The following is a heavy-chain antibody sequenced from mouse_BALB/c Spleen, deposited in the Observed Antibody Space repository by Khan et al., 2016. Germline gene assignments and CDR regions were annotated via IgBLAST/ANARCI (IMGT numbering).Heavy chain of an antibody. Sequence: QVRLQQSGAELARPGASVKMSCKASGYTFTSYKMHWVKQRPGQGLEWIGYITPSSGYTNYNQKFKDKATLTADKSSSTAYMQLSSLTSEESAVSYCARRYGSDGSSCFAYWGQGTLVTVSA. D-gene: IGHD1-1*01. CDR1: GYTFTSYK. V-gene: IGHV1-4*01. CDR3: ARRYGSDGSSCFAY. CDR2: ITPSSGYT. J-gene: IGHJ3*01.